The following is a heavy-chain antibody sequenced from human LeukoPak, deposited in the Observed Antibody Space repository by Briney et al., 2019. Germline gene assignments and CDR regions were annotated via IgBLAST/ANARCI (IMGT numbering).Heavy chain of an antibody. Sequence: KPSETLSLTCAVYGGSFSGYYWSWIRQPPGKGLEWIGSIYYSGSTYYNPSLKSRVTISVDTSKNQFSLKLSSVTAADTAVYYCARISLLGYSYGSTDYWGQGTLVTVSS. D-gene: IGHD5-18*01. J-gene: IGHJ4*02. V-gene: IGHV4-34*01. CDR1: GGSFSGYY. CDR2: IYYSGST. CDR3: ARISLLGYSYGSTDY.